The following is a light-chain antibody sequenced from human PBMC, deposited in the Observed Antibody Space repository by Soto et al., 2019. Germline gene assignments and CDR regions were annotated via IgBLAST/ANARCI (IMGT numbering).Light chain of an antibody. J-gene: IGLJ3*02. V-gene: IGLV1-40*01. CDR3: QSYDSSLSGWL. CDR1: SSIIGAGYN. CDR2: GDG. Sequence: QSVLTQPPSVSGAPGQRVTISCTGSSSIIGAGYNVHWYQQVPGTAPKLLIYGDGNRPSGVPDRFSGSKSGTSASLAITGLQAEDEADYYCQSYDSSLSGWLFGGGTKLTVL.